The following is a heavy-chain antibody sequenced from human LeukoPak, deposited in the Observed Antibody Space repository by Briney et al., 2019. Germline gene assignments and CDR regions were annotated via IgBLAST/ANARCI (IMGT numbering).Heavy chain of an antibody. D-gene: IGHD6-13*01. Sequence: SETLSLTCTVSGGSISSSSYYWGWIRQPPGKGLEWIGSIYYSGTTNYNPSLKSRVTISLDTSKNQFSLRLNSVTAADTAVYYCARDRQSSSWYGGAFDIWGQGTMVTVSS. CDR1: GGSISSSSYY. CDR2: IYYSGTT. J-gene: IGHJ3*02. V-gene: IGHV4-39*07. CDR3: ARDRQSSSWYGGAFDI.